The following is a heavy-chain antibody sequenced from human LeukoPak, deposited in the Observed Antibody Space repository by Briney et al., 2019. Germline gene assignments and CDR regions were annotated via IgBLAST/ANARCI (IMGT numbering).Heavy chain of an antibody. CDR2: IVVGSGNT. D-gene: IGHD3-22*01. CDR1: GFTFISSA. CDR3: AAEPSYSSGYRYHFDY. Sequence: ASVKVSCKTSGFTFISSAVQWVRQARGQRLEWTGWIVVGSGNTNYAQKFQERVTITRDMSTSTAYMELSSLRSEDTAVYYCAAEPSYSSGYRYHFDYWGQGTLVTVSS. J-gene: IGHJ4*02. V-gene: IGHV1-58*01.